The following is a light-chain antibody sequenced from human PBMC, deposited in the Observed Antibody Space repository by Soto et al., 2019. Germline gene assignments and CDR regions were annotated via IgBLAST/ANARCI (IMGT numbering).Light chain of an antibody. CDR3: SSYTSSSPLYV. J-gene: IGLJ1*01. Sequence: QSALTQPASVSGSPGQSITISCTGTSSDLGTYNLVSWYQQHPGKAPKLMIYQGSKRPSGVSDRFSGSKSGNTASLTISGLQAEDEADYYCSSYTSSSPLYVFGTGTKVTGL. CDR2: QGS. V-gene: IGLV2-14*02. CDR1: SSDLGTYNL.